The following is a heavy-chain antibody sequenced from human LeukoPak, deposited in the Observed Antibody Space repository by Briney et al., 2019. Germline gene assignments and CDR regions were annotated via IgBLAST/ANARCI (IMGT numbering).Heavy chain of an antibody. J-gene: IGHJ4*02. D-gene: IGHD2-15*01. CDR3: AKDFREDIAFDY. Sequence: GGSLRLSCEASGFTFSSYAMSWVRQAPVRGLEWVAIVTNNGGATYYADPVKGRFTISRNNSKTTLYLQMNSLRAEDTAVYYCAKDFREDIAFDYWGQGTLVTVSS. CDR1: GFTFSSYA. V-gene: IGHV3-23*01. CDR2: VTNNGGAT.